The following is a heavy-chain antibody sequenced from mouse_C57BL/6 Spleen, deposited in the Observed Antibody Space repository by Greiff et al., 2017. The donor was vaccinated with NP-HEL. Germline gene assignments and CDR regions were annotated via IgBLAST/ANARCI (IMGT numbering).Heavy chain of an antibody. D-gene: IGHD1-1*01. CDR2: IHPSDSDT. Sequence: QVQLQQPGAELVKPGASVKVSCKASGYTFTSYWMHWVKQRPGQGLEWIGRIHPSDSDTNYNQKFKGKATLTVDKSSSTAYMQLSSLTSEDSAVYYCATTVVAPYVGYWGQGTTLTVSS. J-gene: IGHJ2*01. CDR3: ATTVVAPYVGY. V-gene: IGHV1-74*01. CDR1: GYTFTSYW.